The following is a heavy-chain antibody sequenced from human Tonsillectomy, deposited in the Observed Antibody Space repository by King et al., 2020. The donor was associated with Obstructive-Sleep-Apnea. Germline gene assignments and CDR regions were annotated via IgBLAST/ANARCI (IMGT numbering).Heavy chain of an antibody. J-gene: IGHJ4*02. V-gene: IGHV3-30*18. CDR1: GFTFSSYG. Sequence: VQLVESGGGVVQPGRSLRLSCAASGFTFSSYGMHWVRQAPGKGLEWVAVISYDGNKEYYADSVKGRFTNSRANSKNTLYLQMNSLRPEDTAVYYCAKAWTVTTLQCACDYWGQGTLVTVSS. D-gene: IGHD4-17*01. CDR3: AKAWTVTTLQCACDY. CDR2: ISYDGNKE.